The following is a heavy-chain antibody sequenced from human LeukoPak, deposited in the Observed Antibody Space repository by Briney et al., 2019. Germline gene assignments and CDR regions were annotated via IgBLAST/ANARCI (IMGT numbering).Heavy chain of an antibody. J-gene: IGHJ4*02. CDR2: ISGSGGST. CDR3: AASLPNIVVVPATKGPFGY. D-gene: IGHD2-2*01. Sequence: GGSLRLSCAASGFTFSSYAMSWVRQAPGKGLEWVSAISGSGGSTYYADSVKGRFTISRDNSKNTLYLQMNSLRAEDTAVYYCAASLPNIVVVPATKGPFGYWGQGALVTVSS. CDR1: GFTFSSYA. V-gene: IGHV3-23*01.